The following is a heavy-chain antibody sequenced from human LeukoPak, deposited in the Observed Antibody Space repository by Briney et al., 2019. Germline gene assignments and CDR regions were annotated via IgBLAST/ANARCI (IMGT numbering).Heavy chain of an antibody. CDR3: ARDSLMVRGVSYFDY. CDR2: IIPIFGTA. V-gene: IGHV1-69*05. CDR1: GGTFSSYA. J-gene: IGHJ4*02. Sequence: GSSVKVSCKASGGTFSSYAISWVRQAPGQGLEWMGRIIPIFGTANYAQKFQGRVTITTDESTSTAYMELSSLRSEDTAVYYCARDSLMVRGVSYFDYWGQGTLVTVSS. D-gene: IGHD3-10*01.